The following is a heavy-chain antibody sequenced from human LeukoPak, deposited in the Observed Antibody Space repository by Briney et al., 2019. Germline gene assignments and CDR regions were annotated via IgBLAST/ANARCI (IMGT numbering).Heavy chain of an antibody. V-gene: IGHV4-39*07. CDR1: SGSSRSSSNY. CDR2: IYYSGST. CDR3: ARVVAVAGTETHDTRFDP. D-gene: IGHD6-19*01. J-gene: IGHJ5*02. Sequence: SETLSLTCSVSSGSSRSSSNYWGWIRQPPGKGLEWIGSIYYSGSTYYNPSLKSRVSISVDTSKNQFSLNLSSVTAADTAVYYCARVVAVAGTETHDTRFDPWGQGILVIVSS.